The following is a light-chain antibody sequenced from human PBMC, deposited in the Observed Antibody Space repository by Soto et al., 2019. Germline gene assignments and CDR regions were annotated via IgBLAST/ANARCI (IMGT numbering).Light chain of an antibody. V-gene: IGLV2-14*03. CDR3: SSDTSTSSYV. CDR1: SSDVGGYNS. J-gene: IGLJ6*01. Sequence: QSALTQPASVSGSPGQTITVSCTGTSSDVGGYNSVSWHQQHPGKPPQLIIYEVSNRPSRVSDRFSGSKSGNTASLTISGLQAEDDADYYCSSDTSTSSYVFSSGTK. CDR2: EVS.